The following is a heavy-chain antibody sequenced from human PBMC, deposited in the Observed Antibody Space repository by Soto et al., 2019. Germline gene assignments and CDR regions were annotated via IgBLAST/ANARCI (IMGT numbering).Heavy chain of an antibody. CDR2: ISYDGSNK. J-gene: IGHJ4*02. Sequence: GGSLRLSCAASGFTFSSYGMHWVRQAPGKGLEWVAVISYDGSNKYYADSVKGRFTISRDNSKNTLYLQMNSLRAEDTAVYYCAKDRFFMITFGGVDYWGQGTLVTVSS. CDR3: AKDRFFMITFGGVDY. D-gene: IGHD3-16*01. CDR1: GFTFSSYG. V-gene: IGHV3-30*18.